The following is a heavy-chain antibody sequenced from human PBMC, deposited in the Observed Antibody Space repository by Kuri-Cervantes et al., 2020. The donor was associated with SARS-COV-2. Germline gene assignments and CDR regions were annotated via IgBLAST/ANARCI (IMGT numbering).Heavy chain of an antibody. D-gene: IGHD3-22*01. J-gene: IGHJ4*02. CDR3: ATVSDYYDSSGYSLDFDY. CDR2: ISSSSSYI. V-gene: IGHV3-21*01. Sequence: GGSLRLSCAASGFTFSSYSMNWVRQAPGKGLEWVSSISSSSSYIYYADSVKGRFTISRDNAKNSLYLQMNSLRAEDTAVYYCATVSDYYDSSGYSLDFDYWGRGTLVTVSS. CDR1: GFTFSSYS.